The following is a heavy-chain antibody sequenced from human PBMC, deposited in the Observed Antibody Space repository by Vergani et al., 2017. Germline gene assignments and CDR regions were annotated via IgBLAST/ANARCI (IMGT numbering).Heavy chain of an antibody. CDR3: ARXGGRQQLPPNWFDP. Sequence: QVQLVQSGAEVKKPGSSVKVSCKASGGTFSSYAISWVRQAPGQGLEWMGRIIPIFGTANYAQKFQGRVTITADESTSTAYMELSSLRSEDTAVYYCARXGGRQQLPPNWFDPWGQGTLVTVSS. J-gene: IGHJ5*02. V-gene: IGHV1-69*18. CDR2: IIPIFGTA. D-gene: IGHD6-13*01. CDR1: GGTFSSYA.